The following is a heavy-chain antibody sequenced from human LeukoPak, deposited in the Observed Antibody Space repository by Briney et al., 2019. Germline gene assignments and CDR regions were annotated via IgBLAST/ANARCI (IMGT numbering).Heavy chain of an antibody. Sequence: GGSLRLSCAASGFMFSNYAMSWVRQAPGKGLEWVSDISASGGSIDYADSVKGRFTISRDNSKNTLYLQMGSLRAEDMAVYFCARSSGYGYYFDYWGQGTLVTVSS. V-gene: IGHV3-23*01. D-gene: IGHD3-22*01. J-gene: IGHJ4*02. CDR2: ISASGGSI. CDR3: ARSSGYGYYFDY. CDR1: GFMFSNYA.